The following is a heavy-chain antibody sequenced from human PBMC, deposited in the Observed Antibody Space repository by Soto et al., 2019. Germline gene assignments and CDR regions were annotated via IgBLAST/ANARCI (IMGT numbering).Heavy chain of an antibody. J-gene: IGHJ4*02. CDR1: GFTFSSYA. D-gene: IGHD3-22*01. Sequence: GGSLRLSCAASGFTFSSYAMSWVRQAPGKGLEWVSATSGSGGSTYYADSVKGRFTISRDNSKNTLYLQMNSLRAEDTAVYYCAKEVRSMIVVVITSFDYWGQGTLVTVSS. CDR3: AKEVRSMIVVVITSFDY. CDR2: TSGSGGST. V-gene: IGHV3-23*01.